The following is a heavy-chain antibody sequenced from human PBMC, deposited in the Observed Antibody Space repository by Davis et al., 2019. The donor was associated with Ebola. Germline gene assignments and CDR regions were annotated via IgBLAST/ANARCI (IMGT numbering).Heavy chain of an antibody. Sequence: PSETLSLTCTVSGGSISSSSYYWGWIRQPPGKGLEWIGSIYYSGSTYYNPSLKSRVTISVDTSKNQFSLKLSSVTAADTAVYYCVRGDNMDVWGKGTTVTVSS. J-gene: IGHJ6*03. V-gene: IGHV4-39*07. CDR3: VRGDNMDV. CDR2: IYYSGST. CDR1: GGSISSSSYY.